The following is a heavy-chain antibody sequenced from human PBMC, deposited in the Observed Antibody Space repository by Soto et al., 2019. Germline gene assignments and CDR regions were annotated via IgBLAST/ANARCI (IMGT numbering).Heavy chain of an antibody. CDR2: INHSGST. V-gene: IGHV4-34*01. Sequence: PSETLSLTCAVYGGSFSGYYWSWIRQPPGKGLEWIGEINHSGSTNYNPSLKSRVTISVDTSKNQFSLKLSSVTAADTAVYYCARRDYYYYGMDVWGQGTTVTVPS. J-gene: IGHJ6*02. CDR1: GGSFSGYY. CDR3: ARRDYYYYGMDV.